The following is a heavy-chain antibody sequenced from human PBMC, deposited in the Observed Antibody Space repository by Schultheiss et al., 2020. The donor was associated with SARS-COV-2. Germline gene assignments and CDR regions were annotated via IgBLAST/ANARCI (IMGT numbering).Heavy chain of an antibody. V-gene: IGHV4-34*01. Sequence: SQTLSLTCAVYGGSFSGYYWSWIRQPPGKGLEWIGYIYHSGSTYYNPSLKSRVTISVDTSKNQFSLKLSSVTAADTAVYYCARAPIGYYYYGMDVWGQGTTVTVSS. CDR2: IYHSGST. CDR3: ARAPIGYYYYGMDV. J-gene: IGHJ6*02. CDR1: GGSFSGYY.